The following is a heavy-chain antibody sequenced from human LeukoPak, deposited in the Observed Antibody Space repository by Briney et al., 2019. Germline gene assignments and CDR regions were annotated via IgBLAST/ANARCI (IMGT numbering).Heavy chain of an antibody. Sequence: PGGSLRLSCAASGFSFSSYAMNWVRQAPGKGLEWVSGISASGGSTYYADSVKGRFTISRDNSKNTLYLQMNNLRVEDTAVYFCAKEATARKWLVWGNFDHWGQGTQVTVS. D-gene: IGHD6-19*01. CDR2: ISASGGST. CDR3: AKEATARKWLVWGNFDH. CDR1: GFSFSSYA. V-gene: IGHV3-23*01. J-gene: IGHJ4*02.